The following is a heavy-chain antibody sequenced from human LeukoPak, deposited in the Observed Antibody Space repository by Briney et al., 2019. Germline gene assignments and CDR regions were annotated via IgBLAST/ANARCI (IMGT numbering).Heavy chain of an antibody. D-gene: IGHD2-2*01. J-gene: IGHJ4*02. V-gene: IGHV4-34*01. Sequence: SETLSLTRAVYGGSFSGYYWSWIRQPTGKGLEWIGEINHSGSTNYNPSLKSRVTISVDTSKNQFSLKLSSVTAADTAVYYCARSRPLPYFDYWGQGTLVTVSS. CDR2: INHSGST. CDR3: ARSRPLPYFDY. CDR1: GGSFSGYY.